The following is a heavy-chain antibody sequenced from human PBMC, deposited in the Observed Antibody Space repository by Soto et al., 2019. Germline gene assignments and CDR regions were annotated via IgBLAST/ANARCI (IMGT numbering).Heavy chain of an antibody. J-gene: IGHJ4*02. D-gene: IGHD6-13*01. CDR3: ASWGIAAAEEERVFDY. V-gene: IGHV4-39*01. Sequence: QLQLQESGPGLVKPSETLSLTCTVSGGSISSSSYYWGWIRQPPGKGLEWIGSIYYSGSTYYNPSIKSRVTISVDTSKNQFSLKLSSVTAADTAVYYCASWGIAAAEEERVFDYWGQGTLVTVSS. CDR1: GGSISSSSYY. CDR2: IYYSGST.